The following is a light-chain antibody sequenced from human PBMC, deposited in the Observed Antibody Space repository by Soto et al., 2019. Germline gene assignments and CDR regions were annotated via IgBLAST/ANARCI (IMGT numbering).Light chain of an antibody. CDR1: QSVTSSY. CDR2: GAS. CDR3: QQYSTSRLT. J-gene: IGKJ4*01. V-gene: IGKV3-20*01. Sequence: EIVLTQSPGTLSLSPGERATLSCRASQSVTSSYLARYQQKPGQAPRLLISGASSRATGIPDRFSGSGSGTDFTLNISRLEPEDFAVYYCQQYSTSRLTFGGGTKVEIK.